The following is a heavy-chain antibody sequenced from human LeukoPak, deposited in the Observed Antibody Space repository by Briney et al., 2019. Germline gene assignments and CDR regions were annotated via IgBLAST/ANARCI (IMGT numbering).Heavy chain of an antibody. V-gene: IGHV4-61*01. J-gene: IGHJ4*02. D-gene: IGHD3-9*01. CDR3: ARAGHYYDILTGYYGLDY. Sequence: NPSETLSLTCTVSGGSVSSGSYYWSWIRQPPGKGLEWIGYIYYGGSTNYNPSLKSRVTISVDTSKNQFSLKLSSVTAADTAVYYCARAGHYYDILTGYYGLDYWGQGTLVTVSS. CDR2: IYYGGST. CDR1: GGSVSSGSYY.